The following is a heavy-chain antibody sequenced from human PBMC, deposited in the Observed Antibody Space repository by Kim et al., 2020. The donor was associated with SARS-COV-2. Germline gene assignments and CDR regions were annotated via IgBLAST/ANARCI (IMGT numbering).Heavy chain of an antibody. CDR1: GFTFSSYW. CDR2: VNSDGSST. D-gene: IGHD1-1*01. Sequence: GGSLRLSCVASGFTFSSYWMHWVRQAPGKGLVWVSRVNSDGSSTCYADSVKGRFTISRDNARNTLYLQMNSLRAEDTAVYYCASLDTRYGWYKFDYWGQGTLVTVSS. V-gene: IGHV3-74*01. J-gene: IGHJ4*02. CDR3: ASLDTRYGWYKFDY.